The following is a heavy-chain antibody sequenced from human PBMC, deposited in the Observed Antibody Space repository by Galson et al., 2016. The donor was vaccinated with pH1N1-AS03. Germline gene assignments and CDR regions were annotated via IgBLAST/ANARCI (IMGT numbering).Heavy chain of an antibody. J-gene: IGHJ5*02. CDR3: ATGDLGSYCFDP. CDR2: ITAYNGNS. V-gene: IGHV1-18*04. CDR1: GYTFSSYG. Sequence: SVKVSCKASGYTFSSYGISWVRQAPGQGLEWMGWITAYNGNSNYAQKLQGRLTMTTDTSTSTAYMELRSLRSDDTAMYYCATGDLGSYCFDPWGQGTLVTVSS. D-gene: IGHD3-10*01.